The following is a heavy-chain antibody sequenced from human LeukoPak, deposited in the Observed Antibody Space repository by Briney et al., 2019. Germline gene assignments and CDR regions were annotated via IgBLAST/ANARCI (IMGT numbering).Heavy chain of an antibody. Sequence: SETLSLTCTVSGGSISSYYWSWIRQPPGKGLEWIGYIYYSGSTNYNPSLKSRVTISVDTSKNQFSLKLSSVTAADTAVYYCARGSRRIQLWLRPSGYFDYWGQGTLVTVSS. V-gene: IGHV4-59*12. CDR1: GGSISSYY. CDR2: IYYSGST. D-gene: IGHD5-18*01. CDR3: ARGSRRIQLWLRPSGYFDY. J-gene: IGHJ4*02.